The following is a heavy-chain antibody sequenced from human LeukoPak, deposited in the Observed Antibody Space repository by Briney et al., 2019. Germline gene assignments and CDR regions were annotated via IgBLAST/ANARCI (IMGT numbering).Heavy chain of an antibody. Sequence: SVKVSCKASGGTFSSYAISWVRQAPGQGLEWMGRIIPILGIANYAQKFQGRVTITADKSTSTAYMELSSLRAEDTAVYYCATDFSTGVWGKGTTVIVSS. CDR3: ATDFSTGV. CDR2: IIPILGIA. V-gene: IGHV1-69*04. CDR1: GGTFSSYA. D-gene: IGHD4-17*01. J-gene: IGHJ6*04.